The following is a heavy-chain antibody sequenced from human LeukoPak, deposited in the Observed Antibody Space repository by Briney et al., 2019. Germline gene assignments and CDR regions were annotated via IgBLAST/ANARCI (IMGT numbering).Heavy chain of an antibody. D-gene: IGHD1/OR15-1a*01. J-gene: IGHJ4*02. V-gene: IGHV3-23*01. CDR1: GITLSNYG. Sequence: HPGGSLRLSCAVSGITLSNYGMSWVRLAPGKGLEWVAGISDSGGRTNYADSVKGRFTISRDNSKNTLYLQMNSLRAEDTAVYYCAKEGEQYYFDYWGQGTLVTVSS. CDR2: ISDSGGRT. CDR3: AKEGEQYYFDY.